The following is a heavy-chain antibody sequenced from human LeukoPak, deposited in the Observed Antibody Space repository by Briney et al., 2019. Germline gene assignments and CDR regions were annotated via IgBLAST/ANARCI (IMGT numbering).Heavy chain of an antibody. CDR1: GYTFTSYG. J-gene: IGHJ5*02. Sequence: VASVKVSCKASGYTFTSYGISWVRQAPGQGLEWMGWISAYNGNTNYAQKLQGRVTMTTDTSTSTAYMELRSLRSDDTAVYYCARLRLGELSVAQFDPWGQGTLVTVSS. CDR2: ISAYNGNT. V-gene: IGHV1-18*01. D-gene: IGHD3-16*02. CDR3: ARLRLGELSVAQFDP.